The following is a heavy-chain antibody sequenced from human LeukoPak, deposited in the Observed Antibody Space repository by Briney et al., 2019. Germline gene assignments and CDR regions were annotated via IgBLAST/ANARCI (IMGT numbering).Heavy chain of an antibody. V-gene: IGHV3-53*01. CDR3: ARVGQSIAAPFDY. CDR2: IYSGGST. J-gene: IGHJ4*02. D-gene: IGHD6-6*01. Sequence: EGSLRLSCAASGFTVSSNYMSWVRQAPGKGLEWVSVIYSGGSTYYADSVKGRFTISRDNSKNTLYLQMNSLRAEDTAVYYCARVGQSIAAPFDYWGQGTLVTVSS. CDR1: GFTVSSNY.